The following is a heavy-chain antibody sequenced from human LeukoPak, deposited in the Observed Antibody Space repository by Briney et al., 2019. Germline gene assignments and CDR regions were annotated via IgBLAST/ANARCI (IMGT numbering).Heavy chain of an antibody. CDR3: ARRRYYDSTGYFD. Sequence: PSETLSLTCIVYGGSMSSSSYYWGWIRQPPGKGLEGIGDIYYSGRTYYNPSLRSRVSISLDTSMNHFSLTLSSVTAADTAVYYCARRRYYDSTGYFDWGRGSLVIVSS. D-gene: IGHD3-22*01. CDR2: IYYSGRT. J-gene: IGHJ1*01. V-gene: IGHV4-39*02. CDR1: GGSMSSSSYY.